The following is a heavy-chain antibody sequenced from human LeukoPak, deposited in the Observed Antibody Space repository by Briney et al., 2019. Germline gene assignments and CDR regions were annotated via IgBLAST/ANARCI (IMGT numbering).Heavy chain of an antibody. D-gene: IGHD1-7*01. CDR2: ISSSSYI. CDR3: ARGPKRTTYYYGMDV. CDR1: GFTFSSYS. J-gene: IGHJ6*02. V-gene: IGHV3-21*01. Sequence: GGSLRLSCAASGFTFSSYSMNWVRQAPGKGLEWVSSISSSSYIYYADSVKGRFTISRDNAKNSLYLQMNSLRAEDTAVYYCARGPKRTTYYYGMDVWGQGTTVTVSS.